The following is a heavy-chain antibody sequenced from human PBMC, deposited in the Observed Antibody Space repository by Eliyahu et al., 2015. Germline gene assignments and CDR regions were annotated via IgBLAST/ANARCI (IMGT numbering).Heavy chain of an antibody. J-gene: IGHJ6*03. Sequence: QVQLQESGPGLVKPSQTLSLTXTVSXGSISSGGYXXXCXRQHPGKGLEXIGYXYYSGSTYYNPSLKSLVTISVDTSKNQFSLKLSSVTAADTAVYYCARSARGYCSSTSCLGGYYYYMDVWGKGTTVTVSS. D-gene: IGHD2-2*01. CDR3: ARSARGYCSSTSCLGGYYYYMDV. CDR2: XYYSGST. V-gene: IGHV4-31*01. CDR1: XGSISSGGYX.